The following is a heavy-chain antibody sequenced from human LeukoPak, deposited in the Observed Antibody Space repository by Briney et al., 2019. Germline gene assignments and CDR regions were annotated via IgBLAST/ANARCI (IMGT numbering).Heavy chain of an antibody. J-gene: IGHJ4*02. CDR2: INHSGST. V-gene: IGHV4-34*01. D-gene: IGHD2-21*02. CDR3: AGGNYYSYFDY. Sequence: PSETLSLTCAVYGGSFSGYYWSWIRQPPGKGLEWIGEINHSGSTNYNPSLKSRVTISVDTSKNQFSLKLSSVTAADTAVYYCAGGNYYSYFDYWGQGTLVTVSS. CDR1: GGSFSGYY.